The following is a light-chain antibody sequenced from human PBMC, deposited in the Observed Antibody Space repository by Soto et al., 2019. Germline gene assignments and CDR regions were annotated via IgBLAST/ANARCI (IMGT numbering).Light chain of an antibody. J-gene: IGKJ1*01. Sequence: DIVMTQSPDSLAVSPGERASINCKSSQSVLYSSNNKNNLAWYQQKPGQPPKLLIYWASTRDSGVPDRFSGSGSGTDFTLTISGLQAEDVAVYYCQQYYSAPETFGQGTRVEIK. CDR1: QSVLYSSNNKNN. CDR3: QQYYSAPET. V-gene: IGKV4-1*01. CDR2: WAS.